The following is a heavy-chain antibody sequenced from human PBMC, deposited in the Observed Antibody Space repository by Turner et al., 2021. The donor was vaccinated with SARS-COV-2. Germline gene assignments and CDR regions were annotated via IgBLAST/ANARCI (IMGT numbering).Heavy chain of an antibody. J-gene: IGHJ3*02. Sequence: EAQLVESGGGLVKPGGSLRVSCAASGFTSSSYGMNWVRQAPGKGLEGVSSISSSSSYIYYADSLKGRFTISRNNAKNSVYLQMNSLRAEDTAVYYCAREKPGFDSSGYYPDAFDIWGQGTMVTVSS. CDR2: ISSSSSYI. CDR3: AREKPGFDSSGYYPDAFDI. D-gene: IGHD3-22*01. V-gene: IGHV3-21*06. CDR1: GFTSSSYG.